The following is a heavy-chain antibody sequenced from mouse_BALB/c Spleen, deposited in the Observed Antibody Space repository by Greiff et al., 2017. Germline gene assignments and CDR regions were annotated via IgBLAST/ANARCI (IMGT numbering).Heavy chain of an antibody. V-gene: IGHV1S81*02. CDR1: GYTFTSYY. Sequence: VQLQQSGAELVKPGASVKLSCKASGYTFTSYYMYWVKQRPGQGLEWIGGINPSNGGTNFNEKFKSKATLTVDKSSSTAYMQLSSLTSEDSAVYYCTREALYSNYYAMDYWGQGTSVTVSS. D-gene: IGHD2-1*01. CDR3: TREALYSNYYAMDY. J-gene: IGHJ4*01. CDR2: INPSNGGT.